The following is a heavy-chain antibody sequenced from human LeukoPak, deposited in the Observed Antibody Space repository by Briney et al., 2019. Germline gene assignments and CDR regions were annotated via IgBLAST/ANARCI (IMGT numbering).Heavy chain of an antibody. J-gene: IGHJ5*02. CDR2: INHSGST. D-gene: IGHD2-2*01. V-gene: IGHV4-34*01. CDR3: ARRLGSASAFADWFDP. Sequence: SETLSLTCAVYGGSFSGYYWSWIRQPPGKGLEWIGEINHSGSTNYNPSLKSRVTISVDTSKNQFSLKLSSVTAADTAVYYCARRLGSASAFADWFDPWGQGTLVTVSS. CDR1: GGSFSGYY.